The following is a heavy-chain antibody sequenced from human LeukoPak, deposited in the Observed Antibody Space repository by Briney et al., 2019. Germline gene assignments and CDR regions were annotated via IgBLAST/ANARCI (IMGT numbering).Heavy chain of an antibody. CDR3: ARDRVVTAPSDAFDI. J-gene: IGHJ3*02. CDR2: INPNSGGT. Sequence: ASVKVSCKASGYTFTGYYMHWVRQAPGQGLEWMGWINPNSGGTNYAQKFQSWVTMTRDTSISTAYMELSRLRSDDTAVYYCARDRVVTAPSDAFDIWGQGTMVTVSS. V-gene: IGHV1-2*04. D-gene: IGHD2-21*02. CDR1: GYTFTGYY.